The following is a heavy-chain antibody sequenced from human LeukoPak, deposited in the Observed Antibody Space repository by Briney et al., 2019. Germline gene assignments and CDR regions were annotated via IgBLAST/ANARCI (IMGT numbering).Heavy chain of an antibody. Sequence: SETLSLTCSVSGASINSYYWNWIRQSPGKGLEWLGNIHYRGTTNYNPSLKSRVTLSLDSSKSQFALKVTSVTAADTAVYYCASLIRGVIWRYFQHWGQGTLVTVSS. V-gene: IGHV4-59*13. J-gene: IGHJ1*01. CDR2: IHYRGTT. CDR1: GASINSYY. D-gene: IGHD3-10*01. CDR3: ASLIRGVIWRYFQH.